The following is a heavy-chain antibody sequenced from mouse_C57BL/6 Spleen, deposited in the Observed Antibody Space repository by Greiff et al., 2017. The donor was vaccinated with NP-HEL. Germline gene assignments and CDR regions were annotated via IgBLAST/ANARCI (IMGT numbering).Heavy chain of an antibody. CDR1: GYTFTDYE. Sequence: VQLQESGAELVRPGASVTLSCKASGYTFTDYEMHWVKQTPVHGLEWIGAIDPETGGTAYNQKFKGKAILTADKSSSTAYMELRSLTSEDSAVYYCTRGWDEGYWYFDVWGTGTTVTVSS. D-gene: IGHD4-1*01. CDR3: TRGWDEGYWYFDV. J-gene: IGHJ1*03. V-gene: IGHV1-15*01. CDR2: IDPETGGT.